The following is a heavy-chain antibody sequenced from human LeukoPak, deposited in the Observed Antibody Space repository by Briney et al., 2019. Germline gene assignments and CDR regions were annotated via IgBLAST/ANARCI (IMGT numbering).Heavy chain of an antibody. CDR2: KWYDGSNK. V-gene: IGHV3-33*01. D-gene: IGHD3-3*01. J-gene: IGHJ4*02. CDR1: GLTFNRYG. Sequence: GGSLTLACAASGLTFNRYGIHWFRHAPGKGLDWVAVKWYDGSNKYYADSVKGRFTIFRDNSKNTLYLQMNSLRAEDTAVYYCARDLGVVTEPLYYFDYWGQGTLVTVS. CDR3: ARDLGVVTEPLYYFDY.